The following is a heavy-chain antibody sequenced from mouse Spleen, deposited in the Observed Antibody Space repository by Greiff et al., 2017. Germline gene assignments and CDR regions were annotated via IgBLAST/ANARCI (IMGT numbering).Heavy chain of an antibody. J-gene: IGHJ4*01. CDR3: ARRVGRGYAMDY. V-gene: IGHV1-72*01. CDR1: GYTFTSYW. CDR2: IDPNSGGT. Sequence: QVQLQQPGAELVKPGASVKLSCKASGYTFTSYWMQWVKQRPGQGLEWIGEIDPNSGGTKYNEKFKSKATLTVDKPSSTAYMQLSSLTSEDSAVYYCARRVGRGYAMDYWGQGTSVTVSS. D-gene: IGHD4-1*01.